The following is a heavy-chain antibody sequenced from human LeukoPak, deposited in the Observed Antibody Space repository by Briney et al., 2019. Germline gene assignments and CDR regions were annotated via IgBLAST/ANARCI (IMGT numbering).Heavy chain of an antibody. J-gene: IGHJ4*02. V-gene: IGHV3-66*01. Sequence: LTGGSLRLSCAASGFTVSSNYMSWVRQAPGKGLDWVSVIYSGGGTYYADSVKGRFTISRDNSKNTLYLQMNSLRAEDTAVYYCARGHDYDSSVAYWGQGTLVTVSS. D-gene: IGHD3-22*01. CDR2: IYSGGGT. CDR3: ARGHDYDSSVAY. CDR1: GFTVSSNY.